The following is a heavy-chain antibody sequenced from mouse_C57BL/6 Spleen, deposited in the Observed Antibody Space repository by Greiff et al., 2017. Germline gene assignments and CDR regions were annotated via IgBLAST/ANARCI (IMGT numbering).Heavy chain of an antibody. D-gene: IGHD2-2*01. CDR1: GYAFSSSW. V-gene: IGHV1-82*01. Sequence: VQLQQSGPELVKPGASVKISCKASGYAFSSSWMNWVKQRPGKGLEWIGRIYPGDGDTNYNGKFTGKATLTADKSSSTAYMQLSSLTSEDSAVYFCAREWLGDYWGQGTTLTVSS. CDR2: IYPGDGDT. J-gene: IGHJ2*01. CDR3: AREWLGDY.